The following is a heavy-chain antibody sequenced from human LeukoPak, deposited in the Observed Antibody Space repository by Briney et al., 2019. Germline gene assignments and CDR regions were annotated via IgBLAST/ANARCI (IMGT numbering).Heavy chain of an antibody. CDR1: GFTFSSYW. CDR2: INPDGSAT. CDR3: ARKDGSSGYIGY. Sequence: PGGSLRLSCAASGFTFSSYWMHWVRQAPGKGLVWVSRINPDGSATSYADSVKGRFTISRDSAKNTLYLQMNSLRAEDTAVYYCARKDGSSGYIGYWGQGTLVTVSS. D-gene: IGHD3-22*01. V-gene: IGHV3-74*01. J-gene: IGHJ4*02.